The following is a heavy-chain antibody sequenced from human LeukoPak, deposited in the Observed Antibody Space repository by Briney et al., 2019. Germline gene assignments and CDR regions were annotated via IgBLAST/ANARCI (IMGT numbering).Heavy chain of an antibody. CDR2: IYYSGST. CDR1: GGSISSSSYY. D-gene: IGHD6-19*01. CDR3: ARGVRYSSGPRDAFDI. Sequence: PSETLSLTCTVSGGSISSSSYYWGWIRQPPGKGLEWIGSIYYSGSTYYNPSLKSRVTISVDTSKNQFSLKLSSVTAADTAVYYCARGVRYSSGPRDAFDIWGQGTMVTVSS. J-gene: IGHJ3*02. V-gene: IGHV4-39*07.